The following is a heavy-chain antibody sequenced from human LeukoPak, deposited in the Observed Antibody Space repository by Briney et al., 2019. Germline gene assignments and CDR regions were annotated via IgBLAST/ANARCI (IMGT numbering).Heavy chain of an antibody. D-gene: IGHD6-13*01. CDR2: INHSGST. CDR1: GGSFSSHY. CDR3: AEEAAAGDY. Sequence: SETLSLTCIVSGGSFSSHYWSWIRQPPGKGLEWIGEINHSGSTNYNPSLKSRVTISVDTSKNQFSLKLSSVTAADTAVYYCAEEAAAGDYWGQGTLVTVSS. J-gene: IGHJ4*02. V-gene: IGHV4-34*01.